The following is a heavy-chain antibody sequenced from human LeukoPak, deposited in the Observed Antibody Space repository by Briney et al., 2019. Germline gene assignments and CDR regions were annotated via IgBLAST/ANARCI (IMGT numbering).Heavy chain of an antibody. Sequence: ASVKVSCKASGYTFTSYYMHWVRQAPGQGLEWMGIINPSGGSTSYAQKFQGRVTKTRDTSTSTVYMELSSLRSEDTAVYYCARVANGDYGYNWFDPWGQGTLVTVSS. CDR2: INPSGGST. CDR1: GYTFTSYY. D-gene: IGHD4-17*01. V-gene: IGHV1-46*01. J-gene: IGHJ5*02. CDR3: ARVANGDYGYNWFDP.